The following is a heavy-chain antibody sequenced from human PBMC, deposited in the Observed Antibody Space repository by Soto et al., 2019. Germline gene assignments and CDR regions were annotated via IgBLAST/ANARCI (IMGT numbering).Heavy chain of an antibody. V-gene: IGHV4-34*01. CDR3: ARAMGGYPLDY. CDR2: IHHSGSA. Sequence: QVQLQQWGAELLKPSETLSLTCAVYGESFSGFYWTWIRQPPGKGLEWIGEIHHSGSATYNPSLKSRVTISVDTSKNQFFLEVASVTAADTAVYYCARAMGGYPLDYWGQGTLVTVSS. D-gene: IGHD3-16*02. CDR1: GESFSGFY. J-gene: IGHJ4*02.